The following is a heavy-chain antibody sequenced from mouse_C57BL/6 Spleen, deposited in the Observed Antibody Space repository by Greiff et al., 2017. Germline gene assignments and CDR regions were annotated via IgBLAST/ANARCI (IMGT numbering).Heavy chain of an antibody. CDR2: IDPETGGT. CDR3: TRWSIYFDH. CDR1: GYTFTDYE. J-gene: IGHJ2*01. Sequence: QVQLQQSGAELVRPGASVTLSCKASGYTFTDYEMHWVKQTPVHGLEWIGAIDPETGGTAYNQKFKGKAILTADKSSSTAYLELRSLTSEDSAVYYCTRWSIYFDHWGQGTTPTVSS. D-gene: IGHD2-10*02. V-gene: IGHV1-15*01.